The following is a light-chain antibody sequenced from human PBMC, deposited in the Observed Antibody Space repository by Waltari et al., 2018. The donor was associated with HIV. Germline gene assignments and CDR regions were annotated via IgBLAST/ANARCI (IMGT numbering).Light chain of an antibody. J-gene: IGLJ1*01. CDR1: SSDVGGYNY. CDR3: ISYTSCSTPYS. V-gene: IGLV2-14*01. Sequence: QSALTQPAPVSGSPGQSITISCTGTSSDVGGYNYVSWYQQHPGKAPKRVIDEVINRPSGVCVRVPASESGNTASLTISGLQAGDEAGYYCISYTSCSTPYSFGTGTKVTGL. CDR2: EVI.